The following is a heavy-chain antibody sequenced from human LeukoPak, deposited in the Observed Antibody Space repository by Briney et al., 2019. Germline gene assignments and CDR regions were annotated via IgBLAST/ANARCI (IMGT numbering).Heavy chain of an antibody. J-gene: IGHJ4*02. Sequence: GGSLRLSCAASGFTFSSYWMRWVRQAPGRGLVWVSRINSDGSSTGYADSVKGRFTISRDNAKNTLYLQMNSLRAEDTAVYYCAREGPYSSRVPFDYWGQGTLVTVSS. D-gene: IGHD6-19*01. CDR3: AREGPYSSRVPFDY. CDR2: INSDGSST. CDR1: GFTFSSYW. V-gene: IGHV3-74*01.